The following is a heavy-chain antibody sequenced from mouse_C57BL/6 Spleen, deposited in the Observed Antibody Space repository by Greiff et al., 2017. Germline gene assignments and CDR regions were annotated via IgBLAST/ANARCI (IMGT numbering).Heavy chain of an antibody. CDR3: VRLFYDGYYGGYFDV. CDR2: ISNLAYSI. D-gene: IGHD2-3*01. J-gene: IGHJ1*03. CDR1: GFTFSDYG. V-gene: IGHV5-15*01. Sequence: EVQGVESGGGLVQPGGSLKLSCAASGFTFSDYGMAWVRQAPRKGPEWVAFISNLAYSIYYADTVTGRFTISRENAKNTLYLEMGSLRSEDTAMYYCVRLFYDGYYGGYFDVWGTGTTVTVSS.